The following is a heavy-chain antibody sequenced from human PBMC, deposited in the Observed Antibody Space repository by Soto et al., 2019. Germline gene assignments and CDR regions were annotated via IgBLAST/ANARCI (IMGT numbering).Heavy chain of an antibody. CDR3: ARVGRATVYYYYYYGMDV. D-gene: IGHD4-17*01. J-gene: IGHJ6*02. CDR1: GYIFTSHD. V-gene: IGHV1-46*01. CDR2: MYPGGGNT. Sequence: ASVKVSCKAIGYIFTSHDMHWVRQAPGQGLEWIGSMYPGGGNTGYAQKFKGRVTMTRDTSTSTSYMELSSLRSEDTAVYYFARVGRATVYYYYYYGMDVWGQGTTVTVSS.